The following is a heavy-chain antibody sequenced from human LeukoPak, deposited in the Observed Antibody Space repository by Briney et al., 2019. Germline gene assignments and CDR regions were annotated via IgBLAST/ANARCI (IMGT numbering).Heavy chain of an antibody. Sequence: GGSMRLSCTASGFTFSGYWMTWVRQAPGKGMEWVANIKQDGSEKHYADSVRGRFTISRENAKNSLYLQMNSLRAEDTAVYYCARDFYYYIDVWGKGTTVTVSS. CDR1: GFTFSGYW. CDR3: ARDFYYYIDV. CDR2: IKQDGSEK. J-gene: IGHJ6*03. V-gene: IGHV3-7*01.